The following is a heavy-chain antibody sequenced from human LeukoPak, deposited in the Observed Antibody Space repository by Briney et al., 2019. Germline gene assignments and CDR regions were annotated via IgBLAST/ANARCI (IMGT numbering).Heavy chain of an antibody. D-gene: IGHD2-15*01. CDR3: AREEDNADEYLREDY. Sequence: GGSLRLSCAASGLPFSSYWMSWVRQAPGKGLEWVANIKQDGSEQNYVDFVKGRFTISRDNARNSLYLQMDSLRAEDTAVYYCAREEDNADEYLREDYWGQGTLVTVSS. CDR1: GLPFSSYW. J-gene: IGHJ4*02. CDR2: IKQDGSEQ. V-gene: IGHV3-7*01.